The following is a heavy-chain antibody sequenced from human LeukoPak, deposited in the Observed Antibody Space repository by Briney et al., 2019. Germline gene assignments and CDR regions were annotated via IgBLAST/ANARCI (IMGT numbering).Heavy chain of an antibody. V-gene: IGHV3-23*01. D-gene: IGHD2-2*01. CDR2: ISGSGGST. CDR3: ANPIVVVPAAGY. Sequence: GGSLRLSCAASGFTFSSYAMSWVRQAPGKGLEWVSAISGSGGSTYYADSVKGRFTISRDNSKNTLYLQMNSLGAEDTAVYYCANPIVVVPAAGYWGQGTLVTVSS. J-gene: IGHJ4*02. CDR1: GFTFSSYA.